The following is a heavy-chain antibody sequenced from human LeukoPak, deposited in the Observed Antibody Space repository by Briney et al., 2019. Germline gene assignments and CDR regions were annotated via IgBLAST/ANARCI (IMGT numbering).Heavy chain of an antibody. V-gene: IGHV1-69*13. CDR3: ARGPYYYGSGSYYNVDY. J-gene: IGHJ4*02. CDR2: IIPIFGTA. CDR1: GGTFSSYA. D-gene: IGHD3-10*01. Sequence: SVKVSCKASGGTFSSYAISWVRQAPGQGLEWMGGIIPIFGTANYAQKFQGRVTITADESTSTAYMELSSLRSEDTAVYYCARGPYYYGSGSYYNVDYWGQGTLVTVSS.